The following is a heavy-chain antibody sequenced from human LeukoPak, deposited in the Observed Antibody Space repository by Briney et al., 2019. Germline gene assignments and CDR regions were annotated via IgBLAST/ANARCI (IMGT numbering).Heavy chain of an antibody. V-gene: IGHV4-38-2*02. CDR2: IHHTGST. CDR1: GYSISSAYY. CDR3: ARVTMVGGFDP. Sequence: PSETLSLTCTVSGYSISSAYYWGWIRQPPGKGLQWIGSIHHTGSTYYSPSLKSRITISMDTSKNQFSLKLSSMTAADTAVYYCARVTMVGGFDPWGQGTLVTVPS. J-gene: IGHJ5*02. D-gene: IGHD3-10*01.